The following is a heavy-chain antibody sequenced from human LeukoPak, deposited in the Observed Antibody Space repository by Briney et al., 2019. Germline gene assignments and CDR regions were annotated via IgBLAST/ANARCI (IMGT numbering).Heavy chain of an antibody. CDR3: GRDSPQGGNIGYYIDS. Sequence: GRSLRLSCAASGFTFSGYSMRWVRQSPGKGLEWVAVLSSDVGKQFYADSVKGRFTISRDNAGRPLYMQMNSLRTEDTDVYYCGRDSPQGGNIGYYIDSWGQGTLVTV. D-gene: IGHD4-23*01. CDR1: GFTFSGYS. V-gene: IGHV3-30*04. CDR2: LSSDVGKQ. J-gene: IGHJ4*02.